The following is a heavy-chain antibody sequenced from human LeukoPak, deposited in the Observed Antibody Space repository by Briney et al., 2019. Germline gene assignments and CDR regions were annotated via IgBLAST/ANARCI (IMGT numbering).Heavy chain of an antibody. Sequence: GGSLRLSCAASGFTFNSYGMHWVRQAPGKGLEWVAFIRYDGTNNYCADSVKGRFTISRDNSKNTLYLQMNSLRAEDTAVYYCAKVGTTANHYFDYWGQGALVTVSS. CDR2: IRYDGTNN. J-gene: IGHJ4*02. V-gene: IGHV3-30*02. CDR1: GFTFNSYG. D-gene: IGHD1-7*01. CDR3: AKVGTTANHYFDY.